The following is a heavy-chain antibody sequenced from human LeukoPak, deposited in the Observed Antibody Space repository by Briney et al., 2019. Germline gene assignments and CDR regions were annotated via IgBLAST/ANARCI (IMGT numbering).Heavy chain of an antibody. CDR2: INPNSGGT. Sequence: GASVKVSCKASGYTFTGYYMHWVRQAPGQGLEWTGWINPNSGGTNYAQKFQGRVTMTRDTSISTAYMELSRLRSDDTAVYYCAREEVVVTAMSAFDIWGQGTMVTVSS. CDR1: GYTFTGYY. CDR3: AREEVVVTAMSAFDI. J-gene: IGHJ3*02. V-gene: IGHV1-2*02. D-gene: IGHD2-21*02.